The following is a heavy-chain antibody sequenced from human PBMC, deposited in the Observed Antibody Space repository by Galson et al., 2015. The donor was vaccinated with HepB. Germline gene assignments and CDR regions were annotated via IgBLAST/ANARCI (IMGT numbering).Heavy chain of an antibody. D-gene: IGHD6-13*01. V-gene: IGHV3-7*01. CDR3: ARVIRPRSSSWRYYYYGMDV. Sequence: SLRLSCAASGFTFSSYWMSWVRQAPGKGLEWVANIKQDGSEKYYVDSVKGRFTISRDNAKNSLYLQMNSLRAEDTAVYYCARVIRPRSSSWRYYYYGMDVWGQGTTVTVSS. J-gene: IGHJ6*02. CDR2: IKQDGSEK. CDR1: GFTFSSYW.